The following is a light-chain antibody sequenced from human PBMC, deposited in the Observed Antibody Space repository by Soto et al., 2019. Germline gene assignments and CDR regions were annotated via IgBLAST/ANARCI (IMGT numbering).Light chain of an antibody. CDR2: DVT. V-gene: IGKV3-11*01. J-gene: IGKJ3*01. CDR3: QSLFT. Sequence: EIVLTQSPATLSLSPGERATLSCRASQSVSNYLAWYQQQPGQAPRLLIYDVTTRATGIPAGLSGSGSGTAFTLTISSLEPEDFAVYYCQSLFTFGPGTKVDIK. CDR1: QSVSNY.